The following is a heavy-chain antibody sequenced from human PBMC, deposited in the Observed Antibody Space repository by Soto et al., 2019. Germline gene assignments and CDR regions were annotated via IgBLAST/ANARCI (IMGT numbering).Heavy chain of an antibody. V-gene: IGHV4-59*01. D-gene: IGHD1-26*01. J-gene: IGHJ1*01. CDR1: GASISSYY. CDR2: LYYSGST. Sequence: QLQLQESGPGLVKPSETLSLTCTVSGASISSYYWSWIRQHPGKGLEWIGYLYYSGSTKYNPSLKCRVTISVYTSKKQFSLRLTSVTSADTAVYSCARADSGYFQHWGQGTLVTVSS. CDR3: ARADSGYFQH.